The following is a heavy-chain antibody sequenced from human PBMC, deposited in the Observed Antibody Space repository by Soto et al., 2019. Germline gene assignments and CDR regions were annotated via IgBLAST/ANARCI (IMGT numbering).Heavy chain of an antibody. CDR3: ARVRVRFLEWLGSEG. V-gene: IGHV1-69*12. J-gene: IGHJ4*02. CDR2: IIPIFGTA. Sequence: QVQLVQSGAEVKKPGSSVKVSCKASGGTFSSYAFSWVRQAPRQGLEWMGGIIPIFGTANYAQKFQGRVTITADESTSTAYMELSSLRSEDTAVYYCARVRVRFLEWLGSEGWGQGTLVTVSS. CDR1: GGTFSSYA. D-gene: IGHD3-3*01.